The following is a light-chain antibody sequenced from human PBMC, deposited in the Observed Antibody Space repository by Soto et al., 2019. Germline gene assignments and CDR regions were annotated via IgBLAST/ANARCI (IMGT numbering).Light chain of an antibody. J-gene: IGKJ1*01. CDR3: QQYSNWPET. CDR1: QSVNSN. CDR2: SAS. Sequence: EIVMTQSPATLSVSPGERATLSCRASQSVNSNLAWYQQKPGRAPGLLIYSASTRATGIPAKFSATGSGTEFTLTISSLQSEDFAVYYCQQYSNWPETFGQGTKVDIK. V-gene: IGKV3-15*01.